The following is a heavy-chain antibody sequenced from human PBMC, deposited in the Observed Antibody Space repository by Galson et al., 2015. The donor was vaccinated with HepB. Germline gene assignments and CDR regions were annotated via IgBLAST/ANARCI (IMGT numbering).Heavy chain of an antibody. CDR1: GFTFSSFW. V-gene: IGHV3-7*03. J-gene: IGHJ5*02. CDR2: IKEDGSVK. CDR3: ARGYNGFWGS. D-gene: IGHD3/OR15-3a*01. Sequence: SLRLSCAASGFTFSSFWMSWVRQAPGKGLEWVANIKEDGSVKSYVDSVKGRFTISTDNAQNSLYLQMNSLRAEDTAVYYCARGYNGFWGSWGQGTLVTVSS.